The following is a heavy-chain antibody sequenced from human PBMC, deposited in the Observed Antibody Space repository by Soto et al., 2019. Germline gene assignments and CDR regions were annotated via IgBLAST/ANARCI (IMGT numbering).Heavy chain of an antibody. V-gene: IGHV4-39*01. CDR1: GGSISSSSYY. J-gene: IGHJ5*02. D-gene: IGHD3-3*01. CDR2: IYYSGST. Sequence: SETLSLTCTVSGGSISSSSYYWGWIRQPPGKGLEWIGSIYYSGSTYYNPSLKSRVTIAVDTSKNQFSLKLSSVTAADTAVYYCARQGRFLEWLSSNWFDPWGQGTLVTVSS. CDR3: ARQGRFLEWLSSNWFDP.